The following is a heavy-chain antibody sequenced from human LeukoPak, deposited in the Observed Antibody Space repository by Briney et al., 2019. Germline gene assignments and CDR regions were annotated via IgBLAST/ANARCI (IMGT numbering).Heavy chain of an antibody. CDR1: GGSISSSSYY. CDR2: IYYSGRT. Sequence: PSETLSLTCTVSGGSISSSSYYWGWIRQPPGKGLEWIGSIYYSGRTYYNPSLKSRVTISVDTSNNQFSLKLSSVTAADTAVYFCARIPRTVGDIDYWGQGTLVTVSS. CDR3: ARIPRTVGDIDY. J-gene: IGHJ4*02. D-gene: IGHD1-26*01. V-gene: IGHV4-39*01.